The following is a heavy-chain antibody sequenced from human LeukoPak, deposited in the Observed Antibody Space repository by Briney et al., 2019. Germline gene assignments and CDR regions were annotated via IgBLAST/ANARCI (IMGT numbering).Heavy chain of an antibody. CDR1: GYTFTGYY. V-gene: IGHV1-2*02. J-gene: IGHJ5*02. CDR3: ARVLLWFGESDEYNWFDP. CDR2: INPNSGGT. D-gene: IGHD3-10*01. Sequence: GASVKVSCKASGYTFTGYYMHWVRQAPGQGLEWMGWINPNSGGTNYAQKFQGRVTMTRDTSISTAYMELSRLRSDDTAVYYCARVLLWFGESDEYNWFDPWGQGTLVTVSS.